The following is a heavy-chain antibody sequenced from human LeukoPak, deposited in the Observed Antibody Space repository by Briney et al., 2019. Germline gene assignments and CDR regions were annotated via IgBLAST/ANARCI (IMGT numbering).Heavy chain of an antibody. D-gene: IGHD3-22*01. CDR3: ARLRHYYDSSGYCCPPCFYFDY. V-gene: IGHV4-39*01. J-gene: IGHJ4*02. Sequence: SETLSLTCTASGGSISSSSYYWGWIRQPPGKGLEWIGSIYYSGSTYYNPSLKSRVTISVDTSKNQFSPKLSSVTAADTAVYYCARLRHYYDSSGYCCPPCFYFDYWGQGTLVTVSS. CDR2: IYYSGST. CDR1: GGSISSSSYY.